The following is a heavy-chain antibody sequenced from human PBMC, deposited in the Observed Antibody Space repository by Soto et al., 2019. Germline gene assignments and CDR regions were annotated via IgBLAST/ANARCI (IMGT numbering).Heavy chain of an antibody. V-gene: IGHV4-59*01. J-gene: IGHJ6*02. CDR2: IYYSGST. CDR3: AGVVPAADYGMDV. CDR1: GCSISSYY. Sequence: PXETLSLTCTVSGCSISSYYWSWIRQPPGKGLEWIGYIYYSGSTNYNPSLKSRVTISVDTSKNQFSLKLSSVTAADTAVYYCAGVVPAADYGMDVWGQGTTVTVSS. D-gene: IGHD2-2*01.